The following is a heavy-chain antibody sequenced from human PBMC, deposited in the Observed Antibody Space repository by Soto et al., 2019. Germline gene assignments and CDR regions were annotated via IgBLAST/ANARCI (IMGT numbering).Heavy chain of an antibody. CDR2: IYYSGST. J-gene: IGHJ4*02. Sequence: LQTLSLTSTVAGGTISAYYWRWIRQHPGKGLEWIGYIYYSGSTNYNPSLKSRVTISVDTSKNQFSLKLSSVTAADTAVYYCARTVPNSGSPTRFDYWGQGTLDTVSS. CDR1: GGTISAYY. D-gene: IGHD1-26*01. V-gene: IGHV4-59*01. CDR3: ARTVPNSGSPTRFDY.